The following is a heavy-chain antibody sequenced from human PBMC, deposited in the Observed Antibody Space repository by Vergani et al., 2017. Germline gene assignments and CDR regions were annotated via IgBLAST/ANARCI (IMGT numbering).Heavy chain of an antibody. CDR2: TRYDGNNK. CDR3: ARDLRLLYNRFDP. CDR1: GFIFNQYG. J-gene: IGHJ5*02. V-gene: IGHV3-33*01. D-gene: IGHD1-14*01. Sequence: QVQLVESGGGVVPPGRSLRLSCAASGFIFNQYGMHWVRQAPGKGGEWVAVTRYDGNNKQYADSVRGRFTISRDNSKSTMYLQMNSLRDEDTGVYYCARDLRLLYNRFDPWGQRALVTVSS.